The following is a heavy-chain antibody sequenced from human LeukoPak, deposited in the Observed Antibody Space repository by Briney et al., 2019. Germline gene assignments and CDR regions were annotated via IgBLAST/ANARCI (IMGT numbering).Heavy chain of an antibody. Sequence: PSETLSLTCTVSGGSISSFYWSWIRQPPGKGLEWIGYIDYSGTTNYHPSRKSRVIISVDTSKNQFSPRLSSVTAADTAVYYCARDSPIDSSGSYYYNMDVWGQGTPVTVSS. CDR2: IDYSGTT. CDR3: ARDSPIDSSGSYYYNMDV. V-gene: IGHV4-59*01. J-gene: IGHJ6*02. D-gene: IGHD3-22*01. CDR1: GGSISSFY.